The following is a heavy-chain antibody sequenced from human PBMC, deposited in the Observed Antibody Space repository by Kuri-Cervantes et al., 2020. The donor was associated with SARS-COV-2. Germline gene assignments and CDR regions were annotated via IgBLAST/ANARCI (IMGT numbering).Heavy chain of an antibody. J-gene: IGHJ3*02. Sequence: LSLTCAASGFTFSSYGMHWVRQAPGKGLEWVAFIRYDGSNKYYADSVKGRFTISRDNSKNTLYLQMNSLKTEDTAIYYCTRVPPTAAAYWNAFDIWGQGTVVTVS. V-gene: IGHV3-33*08. CDR3: TRVPPTAAAYWNAFDI. CDR2: IRYDGSNK. D-gene: IGHD1-1*01. CDR1: GFTFSSYG.